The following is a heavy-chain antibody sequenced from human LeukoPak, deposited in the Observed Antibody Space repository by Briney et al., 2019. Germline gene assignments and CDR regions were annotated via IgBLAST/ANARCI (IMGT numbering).Heavy chain of an antibody. J-gene: IGHJ4*02. Sequence: PGGSLRLSCAASGFTFSSYAMHWVRQAPGKGLEYVSAISSNGGSTYYANSVKGRFTISRDNSENTLYLQMGSLRAEDMAVYYCARHIAAAGFDYWGQGTLVTVSS. CDR2: ISSNGGST. D-gene: IGHD6-13*01. V-gene: IGHV3-64*01. CDR1: GFTFSSYA. CDR3: ARHIAAAGFDY.